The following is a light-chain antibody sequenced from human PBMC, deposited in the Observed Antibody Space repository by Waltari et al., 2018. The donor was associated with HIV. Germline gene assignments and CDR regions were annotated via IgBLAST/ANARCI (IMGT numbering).Light chain of an antibody. CDR2: EVT. CDR3: SSYAGARV. J-gene: IGLJ3*02. CDR1: SSEVGSYTS. Sequence: QSALTQPASVSGSPGQSITISCTVTSSEVGSYTSASCYQQYQGKAPKLIIFEVTKRPPGVSNRFSGSKSGNTASLTLSGLQADDEADYYCSSYAGARVFGGGTNLIVL. V-gene: IGLV2-23*02.